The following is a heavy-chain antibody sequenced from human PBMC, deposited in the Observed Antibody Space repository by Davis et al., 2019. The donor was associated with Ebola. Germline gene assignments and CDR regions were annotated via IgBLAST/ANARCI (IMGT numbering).Heavy chain of an antibody. V-gene: IGHV4-59*08. J-gene: IGHJ5*02. CDR1: GGSISTHY. D-gene: IGHD1-26*01. CDR2: VYYSCST. CDR3: ARRVEMTIGGSYNWFDT. Sequence: PSETLSLTCTVSGGSISTHYWYWIRQPPGKGLEWIGYVYYSCSTNYNPSLESRVTITVDTSKNQFSLSLSSVTAADTAVYYCARRVEMTIGGSYNWFDTWGQGTLVTVSS.